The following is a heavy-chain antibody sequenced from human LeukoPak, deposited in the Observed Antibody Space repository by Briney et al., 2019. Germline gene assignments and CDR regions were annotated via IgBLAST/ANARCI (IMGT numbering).Heavy chain of an antibody. CDR2: IRYDGSNK. CDR1: GFTFSSYG. J-gene: IGHJ4*02. D-gene: IGHD3-3*01. CDR3: ANYDFWSGRN. V-gene: IGHV3-30*02. Sequence: GGSLRLSCAASGFTFSSYGMHWVRQAPGKGLEWVAFIRYDGSNKYYADSVKGRFTISRDNSKNTLYLQMNSLGAEDTAVYYCANYDFWSGRNWGQGTLVTVSS.